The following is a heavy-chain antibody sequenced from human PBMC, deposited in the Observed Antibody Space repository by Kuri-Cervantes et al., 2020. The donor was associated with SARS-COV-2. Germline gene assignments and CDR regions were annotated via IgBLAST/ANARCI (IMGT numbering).Heavy chain of an antibody. D-gene: IGHD2-2*01. CDR2: IYYSGST. J-gene: IGHJ6*03. Sequence: SETLSLTCTVSGGSISSSSYYWGWIRQPPGKGLEWIGSIYYSGSTYYNPSLKSRVTMSVDTSKNQFSLKLSSVTAADTAVYYCAREAYYCSSTSCYVPVYYYYYYMDVWGKGTTVTVSS. CDR1: GGSISSSSYY. CDR3: AREAYYCSSTSCYVPVYYYYYYMDV. V-gene: IGHV4-39*07.